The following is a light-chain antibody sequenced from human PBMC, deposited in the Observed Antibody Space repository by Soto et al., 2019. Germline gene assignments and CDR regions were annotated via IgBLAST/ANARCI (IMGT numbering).Light chain of an antibody. CDR3: QSYGSSLSGSYV. J-gene: IGLJ1*01. V-gene: IGLV1-40*01. CDR1: SSNIGAGYD. Sequence: QSVLTQPPSVSGAPGQRVTISCTGSSSNIGAGYDVHWYQQLPGTAPILLIYGNSNRPSGVPDRFSGSKSGTSASLAITGLQAEDEADYYCQSYGSSLSGSYVFGTGTKV. CDR2: GNS.